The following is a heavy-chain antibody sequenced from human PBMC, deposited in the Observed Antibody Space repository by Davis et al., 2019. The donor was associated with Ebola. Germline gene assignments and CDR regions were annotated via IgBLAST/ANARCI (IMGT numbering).Heavy chain of an antibody. D-gene: IGHD7-27*01. CDR2: IKQDGSKK. CDR1: GFTFSNHW. J-gene: IGHJ3*01. V-gene: IGHV3-7*03. CDR3: ATELTGDAFDF. Sequence: PAGSLRLSCVASGFTFSNHWMYWVRQGPGKGLEWVANIKQDGSKKNYVDSVKDRFTISRDNAKNAMYLQMNSLRAEDTALYYCATELTGDAFDFWGRGTMVTVSS.